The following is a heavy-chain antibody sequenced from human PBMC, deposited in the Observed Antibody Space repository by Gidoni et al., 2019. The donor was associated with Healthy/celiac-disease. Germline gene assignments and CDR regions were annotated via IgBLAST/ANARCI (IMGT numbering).Heavy chain of an antibody. CDR2: IYSGGST. CDR3: ASVILGETNAFDI. Sequence: EVQLVETGGGLIQPGGSLRLSCAASGFTVSSNYMSWVRQAPGKGLEWVSVIYSGGSTYYADSVKVRFTISRDNSKNTLYLQMNSLRAEDTAVYYCASVILGETNAFDIWGQGTMVTVSS. CDR1: GFTVSSNY. J-gene: IGHJ3*02. D-gene: IGHD2-21*01. V-gene: IGHV3-53*02.